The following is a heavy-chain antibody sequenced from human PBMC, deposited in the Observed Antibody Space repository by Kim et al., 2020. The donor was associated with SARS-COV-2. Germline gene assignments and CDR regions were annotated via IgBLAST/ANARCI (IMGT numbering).Heavy chain of an antibody. Sequence: ASVKVSCKASGYTFTSYGISWVRQAPGQGLEWMGWISAYNGNTNYAQKLQGRVTMTTDTSTSTAYMELRSLRSDDTAVYYCARDPLVRYYDFWSGYRPSDYYYYGMDVWGQGTTVTVSS. CDR1: GYTFTSYG. CDR3: ARDPLVRYYDFWSGYRPSDYYYYGMDV. D-gene: IGHD3-3*01. J-gene: IGHJ6*02. V-gene: IGHV1-18*01. CDR2: ISAYNGNT.